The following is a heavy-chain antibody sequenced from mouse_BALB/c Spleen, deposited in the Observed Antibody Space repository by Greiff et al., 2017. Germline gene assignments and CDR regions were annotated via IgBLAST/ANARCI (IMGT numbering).Heavy chain of an antibody. J-gene: IGHJ1*01. CDR1: GFTFSSYA. Sequence: EVKVVESGGGLVKPGGSLKLSCAASGFTFSSYAMSWVRQTPEKRLEWVATISSGGSYTYYPDSVKGRFTIPRDNAKNTLYLQMSSLRAEDTAMYYGSRQTGSFDVWGAGTTVTVAS. CDR3: SRQTGSFDV. D-gene: IGHD4-1*01. CDR2: ISSGGSYT. V-gene: IGHV5-9-3*01.